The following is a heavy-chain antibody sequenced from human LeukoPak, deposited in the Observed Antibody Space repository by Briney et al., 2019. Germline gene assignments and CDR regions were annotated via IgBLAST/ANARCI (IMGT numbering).Heavy chain of an antibody. CDR1: GGSFSGYY. V-gene: IGHV4-34*01. J-gene: IGHJ3*02. CDR3: VRDLRAFDI. Sequence: PSETLSLTCAVYGGSFSGYYWSWIRQPPGKGLEWIGEINHSGSTNYNPSLKSRVTISVDTSKNQFSLKLSSVTAADTAVYYCVRDLRAFDIWGQGTMVTVSS. CDR2: INHSGST.